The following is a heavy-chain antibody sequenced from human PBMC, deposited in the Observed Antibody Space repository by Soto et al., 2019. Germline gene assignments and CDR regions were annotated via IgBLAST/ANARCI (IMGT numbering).Heavy chain of an antibody. CDR2: IIPIFGTA. D-gene: IGHD5-18*01. CDR3: ARVAPDTAMTTLYYYYYGMDV. Sequence: SVKVSCKASGGTFSSYAISWVRQAPGQGLGWMGGIIPIFGTANYAQKFQGRVTITADESTSTAYMELSSLRSEDTAVYYCARVAPDTAMTTLYYYYYGMDVWGQGTTVTVSS. V-gene: IGHV1-69*13. CDR1: GGTFSSYA. J-gene: IGHJ6*02.